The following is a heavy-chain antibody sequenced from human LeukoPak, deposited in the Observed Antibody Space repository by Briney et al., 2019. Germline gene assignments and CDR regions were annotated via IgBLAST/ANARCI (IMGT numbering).Heavy chain of an antibody. D-gene: IGHD4-17*01. CDR3: ATSTVTGKRWFDP. CDR1: GGTFSSYA. CDR2: IIPIFGTA. Sequence: GASVKVSCKPSGGTFSSYAISWVRQAPGHGLEWMGGIIPIFGTANYAQKFQGRVTITADESTSTAYMELSSLRSEDTAVYYCATSTVTGKRWFDPWGQGTLVTVSS. J-gene: IGHJ5*02. V-gene: IGHV1-69*13.